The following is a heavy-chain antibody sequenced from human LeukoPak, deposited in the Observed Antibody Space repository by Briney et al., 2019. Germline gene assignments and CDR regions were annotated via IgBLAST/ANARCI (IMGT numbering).Heavy chain of an antibody. CDR1: RFTLSKYN. J-gene: IGHJ4*02. V-gene: IGHV3-21*01. CDR3: ARDVVVVIAADSNFDY. Sequence: GGSLRLSCAASRFTLSKYNMNWVRQAPGKGLGWVSSISTSSSYIYYADSVKGRFTISRDNARNSLYLQMNSPRAEDTAVYYCARDVVVVIAADSNFDYWGQGTLVTVSS. CDR2: ISTSSSYI. D-gene: IGHD2-15*01.